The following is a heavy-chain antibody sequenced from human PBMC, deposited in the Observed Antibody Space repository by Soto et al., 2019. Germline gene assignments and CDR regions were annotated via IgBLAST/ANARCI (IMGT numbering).Heavy chain of an antibody. Sequence: EVQLLESGGGLVQPGGSLRLSCAASGFTFVNYAMNWVRQAPGKGLEWVATLSGSGTSTYYAGSVKGRFTISRDNSRNTLYLQMNSLRAEDTAVYYCAKGTSNGGWFNPFDYWGQGTLVTVSS. CDR1: GFTFVNYA. CDR2: LSGSGTST. D-gene: IGHD6-19*01. V-gene: IGHV3-23*01. J-gene: IGHJ4*02. CDR3: AKGTSNGGWFNPFDY.